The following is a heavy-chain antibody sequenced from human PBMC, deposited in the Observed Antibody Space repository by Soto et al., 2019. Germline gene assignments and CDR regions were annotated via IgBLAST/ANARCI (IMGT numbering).Heavy chain of an antibody. CDR1: NGSISSSNYH. Sequence: QLQLQESGPGLVKPSETLSLTCTVSNGSISSSNYHWGWIRQAPGKGLECIGSIYYSGTTYYNPSLKSRVTISVETSKNQCSLKLSSVTAADTAVYYCARRKHGDSSGWGAFDYWGQGTLGTVSS. CDR3: ARRKHGDSSGWGAFDY. D-gene: IGHD6-19*01. CDR2: IYYSGTT. J-gene: IGHJ4*02. V-gene: IGHV4-39*01.